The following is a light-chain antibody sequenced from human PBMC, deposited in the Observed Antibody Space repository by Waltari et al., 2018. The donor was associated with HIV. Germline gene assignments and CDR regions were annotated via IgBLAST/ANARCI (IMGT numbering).Light chain of an antibody. CDR3: CSYAGSSYVV. CDR1: SSAVGSHNL. CDR2: EVS. J-gene: IGLJ2*01. V-gene: IGLV2-23*02. Sequence: QSALTQPASVSGSPGPSITIPCHGTSSAVGSHNLVSWYQQPPGKAPKLMIYEVSKRPSGVANRFSGSKSGNTASLTISGLQAEDEADYYCCSYAGSSYVVFGGGTKLTVL.